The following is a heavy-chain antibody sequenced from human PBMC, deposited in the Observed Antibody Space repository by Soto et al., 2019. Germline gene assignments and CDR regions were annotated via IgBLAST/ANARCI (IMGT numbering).Heavy chain of an antibody. D-gene: IGHD3-22*01. Sequence: ASVKVSCKASGYTFTSYYMHWVRQAPGQGLEWMGIINPSGGSTSYAQKFQGRVTMTRDTSTSTVFMELSSLRSEDTAVYYCARSNGSGYYSNFDYWGQGTLVTSPQ. J-gene: IGHJ4*02. CDR1: GYTFTSYY. CDR3: ARSNGSGYYSNFDY. CDR2: INPSGGST. V-gene: IGHV1-46*01.